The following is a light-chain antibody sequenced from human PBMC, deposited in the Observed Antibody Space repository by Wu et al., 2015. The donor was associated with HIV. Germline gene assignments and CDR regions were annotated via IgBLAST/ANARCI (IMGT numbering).Light chain of an antibody. Sequence: EIVLTQSPGTLSLSPGERATLSCRASQSVSSSYLAWYQQKPGQAPRLLVYGASSRATGIPDRSSGSGSGTDFTLTISRLEPEDFAVYSCQQYGSSPLTFGGGTKVEIK. CDR1: QSVSSSY. J-gene: IGKJ4*01. V-gene: IGKV3-20*01. CDR3: QQYGSSPLT. CDR2: GAS.